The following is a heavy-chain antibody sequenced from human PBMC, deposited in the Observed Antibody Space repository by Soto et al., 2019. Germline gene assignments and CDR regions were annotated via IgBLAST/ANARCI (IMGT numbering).Heavy chain of an antibody. CDR3: ARGQRFSDWFDP. CDR1: GGDISTYY. V-gene: IGHV4-4*07. CDR2: IYSSGST. D-gene: IGHD3-3*01. Sequence: QVQLQESGPGLVKPSETLSLTCTVSGGDISTYYWTWIRQPAGKGLEWIGRIYSSGSTKYNPSLKSRVNMSLDTSKNQFSLRLSSVTAADTAVYYCARGQRFSDWFDPWGQGTLVTVSS. J-gene: IGHJ5*02.